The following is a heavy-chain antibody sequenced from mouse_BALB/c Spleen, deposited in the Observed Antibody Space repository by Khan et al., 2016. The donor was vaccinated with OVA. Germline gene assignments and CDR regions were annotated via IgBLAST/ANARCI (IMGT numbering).Heavy chain of an antibody. D-gene: IGHD1-1*02. Sequence: QVQLKQSGPGLVAPSQSLSVTCTVSGFSFTNHGVSWVRQPPGKGLEWLGIIWGDGSTNYHSALISRLSITKDNSKGPVFLLLNSLQTDDADTYYCAIGGSYVGGYIDVWGAGTSVTVSS. CDR3: AIGGSYVGGYIDV. CDR1: GFSFTNHG. CDR2: IWGDGST. V-gene: IGHV2-3*01. J-gene: IGHJ1*01.